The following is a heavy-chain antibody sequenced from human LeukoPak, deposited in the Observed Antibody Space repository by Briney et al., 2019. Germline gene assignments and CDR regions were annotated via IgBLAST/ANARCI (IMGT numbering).Heavy chain of an antibody. J-gene: IGHJ5*02. Sequence: GASVKVSCKASGGTFSSYAISWVRQAPGQGREWMGGIIPIFGTANYAQKFQGRVTITTDESTSTAYMELSSLRSEDTAVYYCASFLVTAAGNWFDPWGQGTLVTVSS. CDR1: GGTFSSYA. D-gene: IGHD6-13*01. CDR3: ASFLVTAAGNWFDP. V-gene: IGHV1-69*05. CDR2: IIPIFGTA.